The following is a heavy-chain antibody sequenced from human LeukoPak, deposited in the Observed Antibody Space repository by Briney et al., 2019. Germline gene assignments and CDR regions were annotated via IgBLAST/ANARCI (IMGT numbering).Heavy chain of an antibody. D-gene: IGHD4-17*01. CDR2: IYTSGST. CDR1: GGSISSYY. Sequence: SETLSLTCTVPGGSISSYYWSWIRQPAGKGLEWIGRIYTSGSTNYNPSLKSRVTISVDKSKNQFSLKLSSVTAADTAVYYCARDNGDYYYYFDYWGQGTLVTVSS. V-gene: IGHV4-4*07. CDR3: ARDNGDYYYYFDY. J-gene: IGHJ4*02.